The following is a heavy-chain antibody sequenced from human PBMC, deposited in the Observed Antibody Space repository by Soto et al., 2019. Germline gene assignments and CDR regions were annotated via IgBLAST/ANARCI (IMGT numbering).Heavy chain of an antibody. CDR3: AKDRGSSYSSSSAAFDC. CDR1: GFTFSNYA. J-gene: IGHJ4*02. D-gene: IGHD6-13*01. CDR2: ISGSGGST. Sequence: GGSLRLSCAASGFTFSNYAMSWVRQASGKGLEWVSVISGSGGSTHYADSVKGRFTISRDNSKNTLYLQMSSLRAEDTAVYYCAKDRGSSYSSSSAAFDCWGQGTLVTVSS. V-gene: IGHV3-23*01.